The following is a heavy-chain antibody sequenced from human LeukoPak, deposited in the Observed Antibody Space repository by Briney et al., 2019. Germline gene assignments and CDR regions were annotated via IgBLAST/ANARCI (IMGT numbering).Heavy chain of an antibody. Sequence: GESLKTSCQASGYTFTSYWIGWVRQLPGKGLECMGIIYPDDSDTTYRPSFQGQVTISADKSFSTAYLQWSSLKASDTAIYYCARLGGDTYYFGSASYPNWYFDLWGRGTRLRLL. CDR1: GYTFTSYW. D-gene: IGHD3-10*01. CDR3: ARLGGDTYYFGSASYPNWYFDL. V-gene: IGHV5-51*01. CDR2: IYPDDSDT. J-gene: IGHJ2*01.